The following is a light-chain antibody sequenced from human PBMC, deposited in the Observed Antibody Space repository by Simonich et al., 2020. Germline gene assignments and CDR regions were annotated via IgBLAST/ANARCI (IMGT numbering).Light chain of an antibody. V-gene: IGLV2-14*01. J-gene: IGLJ2*01. CDR2: DVS. CDR3: SSYTSSSNLGV. CDR1: SSDVGGYNY. Sequence: QSALTQPASVSGSPGQSITISCTGTSSDVGGYNYVSWYQQHPGKAPKLMIYDVSKRPSGVSNRFSGSKSGNTASLTISGLQAEDEADYYCSSYTSSSNLGVFGGGTKLTVL.